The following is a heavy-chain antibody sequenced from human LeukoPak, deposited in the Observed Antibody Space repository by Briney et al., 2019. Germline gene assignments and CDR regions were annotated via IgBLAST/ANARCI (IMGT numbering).Heavy chain of an antibody. Sequence: SETLSLTCAVYGGSFSGYYWSWIRLPPGKGLEWIGEINHSGSTNYNPSLKSRVTISVDTSKNQFSLKLSSVTAADTAVYYCARASRYYYDSSGSHGDYWGQGTLVTVSS. CDR3: ARASRYYYDSSGSHGDY. D-gene: IGHD3-22*01. J-gene: IGHJ4*02. V-gene: IGHV4-34*01. CDR2: INHSGST. CDR1: GGSFSGYY.